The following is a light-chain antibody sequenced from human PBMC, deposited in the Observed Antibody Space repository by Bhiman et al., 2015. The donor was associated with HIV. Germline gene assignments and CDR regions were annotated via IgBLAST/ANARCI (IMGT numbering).Light chain of an antibody. CDR3: LSADSSATYRV. J-gene: IGLJ3*02. Sequence: SYELTQPPSVSVSLGQMARITCSGEALPKKYAYWYQQKPGQFPVLVIYKDYERPSGIPERFSGSSSGTIVTLTISGVQAEDEADYYCLSADSSATYRVFGGGTKLTVL. CDR1: ALPKKY. CDR2: KDY. V-gene: IGLV3-16*01.